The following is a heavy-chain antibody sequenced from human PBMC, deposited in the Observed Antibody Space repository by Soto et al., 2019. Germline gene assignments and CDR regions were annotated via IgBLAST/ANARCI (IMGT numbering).Heavy chain of an antibody. CDR2: IYWDDDK. D-gene: IGHD4-17*01. J-gene: IGHJ4*02. V-gene: IGHV2-5*02. CDR3: AHRRPDYGDYGAYYFDY. Sequence: QITLKESGPTLVKPTQTLTLTCTFSGFSLSTSGVGVGWIRQPPGKALEWLALIYWDDDKRYSPSLKSRLTINKDTSKHQVVLTMTNMDPVDTATYYCAHRRPDYGDYGAYYFDYWGQGTLVTVSS. CDR1: GFSLSTSGVG.